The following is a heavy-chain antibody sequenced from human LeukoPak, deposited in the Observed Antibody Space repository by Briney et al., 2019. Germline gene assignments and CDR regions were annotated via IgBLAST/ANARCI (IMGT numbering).Heavy chain of an antibody. Sequence: GGSLRLSCAASGFTFSSYAMSWVRQAPGKGLEWVSAISGSGGSTYYADSVKGRFTISRDNSKNTLYLQMNSLRAEDTAVYYCATLKIVVVITVGYAFDIWGQGTMVTVS. V-gene: IGHV3-23*01. D-gene: IGHD3-22*01. CDR2: ISGSGGST. CDR1: GFTFSSYA. CDR3: ATLKIVVVITVGYAFDI. J-gene: IGHJ3*02.